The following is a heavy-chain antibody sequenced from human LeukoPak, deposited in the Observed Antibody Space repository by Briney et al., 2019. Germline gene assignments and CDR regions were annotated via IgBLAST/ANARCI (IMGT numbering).Heavy chain of an antibody. D-gene: IGHD3-3*01. CDR3: ARDRDDFWSGYPNLDY. CDR1: GFTFSSYG. V-gene: IGHV3-30*03. CDR2: ISYDGSNK. Sequence: GGSLRLSCAASGFTFSSYGMHWVRQAPGKGLEWVAVISYDGSNKYYADSVKGRFTISRDNSKNTLYLQMNSLRAEDTAVYYCARDRDDFWSGYPNLDYWGQGTLVTVSS. J-gene: IGHJ4*02.